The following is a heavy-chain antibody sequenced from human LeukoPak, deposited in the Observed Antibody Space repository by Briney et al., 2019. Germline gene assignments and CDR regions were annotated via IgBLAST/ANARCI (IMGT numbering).Heavy chain of an antibody. CDR3: ARGGSYYGDHQFDY. CDR1: GGSISSSSYY. V-gene: IGHV4-39*07. CDR2: IYYSGST. Sequence: SETLSLTCTVSGGSISSSSYYWGWIRQPPGKGLEWIGSIYYSGSTYYNPSLKSRVTMSVETPKNQFSLKLSFVTAADTAVYYCARGGSYYGDHQFDYWGQGTLVTVSS. D-gene: IGHD1-26*01. J-gene: IGHJ4*02.